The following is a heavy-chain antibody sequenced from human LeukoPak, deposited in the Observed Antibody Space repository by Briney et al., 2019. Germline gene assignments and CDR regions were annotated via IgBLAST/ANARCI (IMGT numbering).Heavy chain of an antibody. CDR2: ISSNGGST. D-gene: IGHD6-13*01. CDR1: GFTFSSYA. Sequence: GGSLRLSCSASGFTFSSYAMHWVRQAPGKGLEYVSAISSNGGSTYYADSVKGRFTISRDNSKNTLYLQMNSLRAEDTALYYCAKDDSSSWYTPNWFDPWGQGTLVTVSS. J-gene: IGHJ5*02. V-gene: IGHV3-64D*06. CDR3: AKDDSSSWYTPNWFDP.